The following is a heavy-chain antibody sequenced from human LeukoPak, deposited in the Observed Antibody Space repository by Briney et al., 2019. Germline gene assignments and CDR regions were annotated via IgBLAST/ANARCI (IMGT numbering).Heavy chain of an antibody. CDR2: INSDGSSI. V-gene: IGHV3-74*03. CDR1: GFTFSSYW. J-gene: IGHJ4*02. Sequence: GGSLRLSCAASGFTFSSYWMHWVRQAPGKGLVWVSRINSDGSSITYADSVKGRFTISRDNAKNTLYLQMDSLRVEDTAVYYCAREGRVSGYDFDCWGQGTLVTVSS. CDR3: AREGRVSGYDFDC. D-gene: IGHD5-12*01.